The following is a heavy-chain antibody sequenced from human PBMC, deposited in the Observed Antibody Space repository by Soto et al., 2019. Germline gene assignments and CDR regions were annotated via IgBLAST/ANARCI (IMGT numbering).Heavy chain of an antibody. CDR2: ISAYNGNT. CDR1: GYTFTSYG. D-gene: IGHD2-2*01. J-gene: IGHJ5*02. V-gene: IGHV1-18*01. Sequence: QVQLVQSGAEVKKPGASVKVSCKASGYTFTSYGISWVRQAPGQGLEWMGWISAYNGNTNYAQKLQGRVTMTTDTSTSTAYMELRSLRSDDTAVYYCARVLRRGRYCSSTSCYYRGREFDPWGQGTLVTVSS. CDR3: ARVLRRGRYCSSTSCYYRGREFDP.